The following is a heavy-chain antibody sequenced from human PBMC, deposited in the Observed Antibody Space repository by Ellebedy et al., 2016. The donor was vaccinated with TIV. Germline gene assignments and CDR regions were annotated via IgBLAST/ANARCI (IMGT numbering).Heavy chain of an antibody. CDR2: INPNRGDT. CDR3: ATLRAQITIS. D-gene: IGHD3-3*01. J-gene: IGHJ5*02. V-gene: IGHV1-2*02. Sequence: AASVKVSCKASGYIFTGYHMHWVRQAPGQGLEWMGWINPNRGDTNYAQRFQGRVTMTTDTSSSTAYMELRRLRSEDTAVYYCATLRAQITISWGQGTLVTVSS. CDR1: GYIFTGYH.